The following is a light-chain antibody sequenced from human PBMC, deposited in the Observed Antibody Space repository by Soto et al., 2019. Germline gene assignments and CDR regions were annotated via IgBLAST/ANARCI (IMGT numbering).Light chain of an antibody. CDR3: SSYTRYYTWA. CDR2: EVS. V-gene: IGLV2-14*01. J-gene: IGLJ3*02. Sequence: QSALTQPASVSGSPGQSITISCTGSSSDIGGDDFVSWYQQHPGKAPKILIYEVSNRPSGVSNRFSGSKSGYTASLTISGLQAEDEADYYCSSYTRYYTWAFGGGTKLTVL. CDR1: SSDIGGDDF.